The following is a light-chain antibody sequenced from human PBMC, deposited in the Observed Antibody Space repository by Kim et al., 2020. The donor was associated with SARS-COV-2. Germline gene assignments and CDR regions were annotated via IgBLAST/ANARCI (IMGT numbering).Light chain of an antibody. V-gene: IGKV1-5*03. J-gene: IGKJ2*01. CDR2: ESS. CDR1: QTISNW. CDR3: QQYNRHYT. Sequence: LAASIGDRVTITCRASQTISNWLAWYQQKPGKAPKLLISESSNLEVGVPSRFSGSGSGTEFTLTISSLQPDDFATYYCQQYNRHYTFGQGTKLEIK.